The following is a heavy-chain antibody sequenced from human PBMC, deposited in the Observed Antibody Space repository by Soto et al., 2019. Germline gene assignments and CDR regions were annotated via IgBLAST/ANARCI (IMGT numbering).Heavy chain of an antibody. V-gene: IGHV3-53*01. CDR3: ARLKEDGYSLYFDY. Sequence: GGSLRLSCAASGFTVSSKYMSWVRQAPGKGLEWVSVIYSGGSTNYADSVKGRFTISRDNSRNTLYLQMYSLRAEDTAVYYCARLKEDGYSLYFDYWGQGTLVTVSS. CDR2: IYSGGST. J-gene: IGHJ4*02. D-gene: IGHD5-18*01. CDR1: GFTVSSKY.